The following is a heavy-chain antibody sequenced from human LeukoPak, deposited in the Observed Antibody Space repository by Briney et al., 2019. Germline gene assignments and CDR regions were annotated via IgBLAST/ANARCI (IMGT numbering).Heavy chain of an antibody. Sequence: GGSLRLSCAVSGFTFTDYWMNWVRQSPGKGREWVAGIRQDGGEKSYVDSLKGRFTISRDNTKSSLYLQINSLRAEDTAVYYCARDGTAAGLYFDLWGQGTLVTVSS. CDR2: IRQDGGEK. CDR3: ARDGTAAGLYFDL. J-gene: IGHJ4*01. CDR1: GFTFTDYW. V-gene: IGHV3-7*01. D-gene: IGHD6-13*01.